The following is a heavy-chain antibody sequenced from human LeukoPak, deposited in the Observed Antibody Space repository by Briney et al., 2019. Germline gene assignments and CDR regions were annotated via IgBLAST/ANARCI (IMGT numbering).Heavy chain of an antibody. V-gene: IGHV4-34*01. Sequence: PSETLSLTCAVYGGSFSGYYWSWIRQPPGKGLEWIVEINHSGSTNYNTSLNSRVTISVDTSKNQFSLKLSSVTAADTAVYYCARGPHDQGIDYWGQGTLVTVSS. CDR3: ARGPHDQGIDY. CDR2: INHSGST. J-gene: IGHJ4*02. CDR1: GGSFSGYY.